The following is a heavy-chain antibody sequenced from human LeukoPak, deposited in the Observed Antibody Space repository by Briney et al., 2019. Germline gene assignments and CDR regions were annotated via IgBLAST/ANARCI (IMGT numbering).Heavy chain of an antibody. CDR1: GYTFTSSG. D-gene: IGHD3/OR15-3a*01. CDR3: ARGGDWSFLDF. V-gene: IGHV1-3*04. CDR2: INTDNGNA. J-gene: IGHJ4*02. Sequence: ASVKVSCKASGYTFTSSGMHRVRQAPGQRLEWMGWINTDNGNAKNSQKFQGRVTITRDASANTAYMELSSLRSEDTAVYYCARGGDWSFLDFWGQGTPVTVSS.